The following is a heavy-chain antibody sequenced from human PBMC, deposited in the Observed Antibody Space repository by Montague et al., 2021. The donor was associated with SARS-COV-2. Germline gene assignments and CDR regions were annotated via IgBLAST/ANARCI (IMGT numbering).Heavy chain of an antibody. V-gene: IGHV4-34*01. CDR3: ARGFRSVVRAVLGVACDYYYDMDV. D-gene: IGHD2-2*01. Sequence: SETLSLTCAVYGGSFSGYYWSWIRQPPGKGLEWIGEINHSGSTNYNPSLKSRVTISVDTSKNQFSLKLSSVTAADTAVYFCARGFRSVVRAVLGVACDYYYDMDVWGQGTTVTVSS. CDR1: GGSFSGYY. CDR2: INHSGST. J-gene: IGHJ6*02.